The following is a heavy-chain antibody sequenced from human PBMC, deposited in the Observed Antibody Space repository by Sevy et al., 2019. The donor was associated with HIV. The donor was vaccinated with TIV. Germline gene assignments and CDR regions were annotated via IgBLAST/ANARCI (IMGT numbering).Heavy chain of an antibody. D-gene: IGHD3-10*01. V-gene: IGHV3-21*01. CDR1: GFTFSIYT. J-gene: IGHJ5*02. CDR3: ARSLGNYYGSGTYQEDWFDP. Sequence: GGSLRLSCAASGFTFSIYTMNWVRQAPGKGLEWVSSISSSSSYIYYTDSVKGGFSISREKAKNALVLQMNSLKAEDTAVYYCARSLGNYYGSGTYQEDWFDPWGQGTLVTVSS. CDR2: ISSSSSYI.